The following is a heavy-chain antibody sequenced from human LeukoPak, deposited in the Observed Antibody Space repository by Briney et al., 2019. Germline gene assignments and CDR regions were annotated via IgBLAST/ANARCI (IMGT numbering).Heavy chain of an antibody. CDR2: IKEDGSAK. CDR3: ARDYDYFSGHNLDAYDI. V-gene: IGHV3-7*01. Sequence: GPCLRLSGVASGLTFSSYWMTWVRQPPWKALDWVANIKEDGSAKSYVESVKGPFTISRDNAKNSLYLQMDSLRVEDTAVYYCARDYDYFSGHNLDAYDIWGQGTTVTVSS. D-gene: IGHD2-15*01. J-gene: IGHJ3*02. CDR1: GLTFSSYW.